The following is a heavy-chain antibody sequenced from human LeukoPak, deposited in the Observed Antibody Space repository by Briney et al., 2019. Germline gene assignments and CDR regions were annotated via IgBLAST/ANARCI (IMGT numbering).Heavy chain of an antibody. D-gene: IGHD3-10*01. Sequence: GESLKISCKGSGYSFTNYWIGWVRQMPGKGLEWMGIIYPGDSDTRYSPSFQGQVTISADKSISTAYLQWSSLKASDTAMYYCARLTGVYYGSGSYSPFDPWGQGTLVTVSP. V-gene: IGHV5-51*01. CDR2: IYPGDSDT. J-gene: IGHJ5*02. CDR3: ARLTGVYYGSGSYSPFDP. CDR1: GYSFTNYW.